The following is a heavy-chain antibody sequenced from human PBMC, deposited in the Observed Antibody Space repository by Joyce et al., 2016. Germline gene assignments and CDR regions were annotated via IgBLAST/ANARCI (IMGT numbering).Heavy chain of an antibody. J-gene: IGHJ6*02. CDR2: ISGTSYYI. V-gene: IGHV3-21*01. D-gene: IGHD3-16*01. CDR3: ARGGISYYYAMDV. Sequence: QLVESGGGVVKPGGSLRLSCEALGSTFSSSRMSWFCQATGKGLEWVAAISGTSYYIFHAETVRGRFTVSRDNAKKTLYLQMNSLRAEDSAVFYCARGGISYYYAMDVWGQGTTVTVSS. CDR1: GSTFSSSR.